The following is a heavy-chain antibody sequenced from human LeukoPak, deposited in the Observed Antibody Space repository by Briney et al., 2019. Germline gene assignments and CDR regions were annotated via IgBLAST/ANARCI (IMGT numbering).Heavy chain of an antibody. J-gene: IGHJ6*02. CDR2: ISGSGGTT. Sequence: GGSLRLSCAASGSTVSNNYMMWVRQAPGKGLEWVSVISGSGGTTYYADSVKGRFTISRDSSKNTLYLQMNSLRAEDTAVYYCAKVSGGGLYYDGMDVWGQGTTVTVSS. CDR3: AKVSGGGLYYDGMDV. CDR1: GSTVSNNY. D-gene: IGHD1-14*01. V-gene: IGHV3-23*01.